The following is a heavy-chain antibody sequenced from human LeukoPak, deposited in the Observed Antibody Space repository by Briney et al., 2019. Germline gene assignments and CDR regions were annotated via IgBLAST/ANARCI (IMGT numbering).Heavy chain of an antibody. D-gene: IGHD3-3*01. CDR3: AKDRTISGYTPLS. CDR2: ISGSGGTT. J-gene: IGHJ5*02. CDR1: GFTFSSYA. V-gene: IGHV3-23*01. Sequence: PGGSLRLSCAASGFTFSSYAMSWVRQAPGKGLEWVSAISGSGGTTYYADSVKGRFTISRDNSKKTLYLQMNSLRAEDTAVYYCAKDRTISGYTPLSWGQGTLVTVSS.